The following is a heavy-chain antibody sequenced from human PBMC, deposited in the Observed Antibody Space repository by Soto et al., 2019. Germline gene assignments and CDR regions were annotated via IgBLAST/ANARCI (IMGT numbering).Heavy chain of an antibody. J-gene: IGHJ4*02. CDR3: AKDRPHSKYSGYDSEGFDY. CDR1: GFTFSSYG. CDR2: ISYDGSNK. D-gene: IGHD5-12*01. Sequence: GGSLRLSCAASGFTFSSYGMHWVRQAPCKGLEWVAVISYDGSNKYYADSVKGRFTISRDNSKNTLYLQMNSLRAEDTAVYYCAKDRPHSKYSGYDSEGFDYWGQGTLVTVSS. V-gene: IGHV3-30*18.